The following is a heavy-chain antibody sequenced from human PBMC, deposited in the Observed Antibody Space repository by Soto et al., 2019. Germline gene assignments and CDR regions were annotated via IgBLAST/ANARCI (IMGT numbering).Heavy chain of an antibody. Sequence: SETLSLTCAVYGGSFSGCYWSWIRQPPGKGLEWIGEINHSGSTNYNPSLKSRVTISVDTSKNQFSLKLSSVTAADTAVYYCASSPYYYGSGSLDYWGQGTLVTVSS. CDR2: INHSGST. CDR1: GGSFSGCY. V-gene: IGHV4-34*01. D-gene: IGHD3-10*01. J-gene: IGHJ4*02. CDR3: ASSPYYYGSGSLDY.